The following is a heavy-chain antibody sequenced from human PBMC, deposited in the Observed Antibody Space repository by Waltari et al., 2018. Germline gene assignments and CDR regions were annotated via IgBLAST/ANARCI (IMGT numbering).Heavy chain of an antibody. D-gene: IGHD4-17*01. Sequence: QLQLQESGPGLVDPSETLSLTCTVSGDSISSNGNYWGWVRQPPGKGLEWIGSIYYTGSASYNPSLKSRVTISVDTSKNQFSLKLSSVTAADTAVYYCAREPLGTVTTDYWGQGTLVTVSS. V-gene: IGHV4-39*07. J-gene: IGHJ4*02. CDR3: AREPLGTVTTDY. CDR2: IYYTGSA. CDR1: GDSISSNGNY.